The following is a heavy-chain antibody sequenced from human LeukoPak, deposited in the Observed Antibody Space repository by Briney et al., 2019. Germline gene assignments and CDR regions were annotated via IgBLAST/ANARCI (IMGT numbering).Heavy chain of an antibody. CDR1: GGSISSGSYY. V-gene: IGHV4-61*02. CDR2: IYTSGST. CDR3: ARDFGAYCGGDCYPAGWFDP. J-gene: IGHJ5*02. Sequence: SQTLSLTCTVSGGSISSGSYYWSWIRQPAGKGLEWIGRIYTSGSTNYNPSLKSRVTISVDTSKNQFSLKLSSVTAADTAVYYCARDFGAYCGGDCYPAGWFDPWGQGTLVTVSS. D-gene: IGHD2-21*01.